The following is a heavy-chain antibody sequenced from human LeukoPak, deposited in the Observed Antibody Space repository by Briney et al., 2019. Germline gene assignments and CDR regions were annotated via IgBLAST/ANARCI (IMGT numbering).Heavy chain of an antibody. D-gene: IGHD5-18*01. CDR2: MNPNSGNT. CDR1: GYTFTSYG. Sequence: ASVKVSCKASGYTFTSYGINWVRQAPGQGLEWMGWMNPNSGNTGYAQKFQGRVTMTRNTSISTAYMELSSLRSEDTAVYYCARGSRYTAMVTAGVDYWGQGTLVTVSS. J-gene: IGHJ4*02. CDR3: ARGSRYTAMVTAGVDY. V-gene: IGHV1-8*01.